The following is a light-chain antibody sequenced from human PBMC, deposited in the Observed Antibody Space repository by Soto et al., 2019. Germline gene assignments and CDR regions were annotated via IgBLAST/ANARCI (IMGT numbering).Light chain of an antibody. CDR2: GAA. J-gene: IGKJ5*01. CDR1: QSIGTK. Sequence: EVVMTQSPATLSVSPGDRAILSGSASQSIGTKVDWYQQRPGQAPRLLIYGAATRAADIPDRFSGSGSETEVTLGISSLQSDDCAFHYGQQYNRWTSITFGQGTRL. V-gene: IGKV3-15*01. CDR3: QQYNRWTSIT.